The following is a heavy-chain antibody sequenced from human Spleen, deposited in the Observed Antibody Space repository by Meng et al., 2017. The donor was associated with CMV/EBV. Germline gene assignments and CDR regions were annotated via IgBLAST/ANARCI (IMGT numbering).Heavy chain of an antibody. D-gene: IGHD4-23*01. CDR3: AREGDDGNSFPDY. CDR2: IIPIFGTA. CDR1: GGSFSSHG. J-gene: IGHJ4*02. V-gene: IGHV1-69*05. Sequence: KAPGGSFSSHGISWVRQAPGQGLEWMGGIIPIFGTANYAQKFQGRVTMTRDTSISTAYMELSGLTSDDTAVYYCAREGDDGNSFPDYWGQGTLVTVSS.